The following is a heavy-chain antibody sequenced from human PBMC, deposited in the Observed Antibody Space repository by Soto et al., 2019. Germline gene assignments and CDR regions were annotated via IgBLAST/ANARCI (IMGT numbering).Heavy chain of an antibody. V-gene: IGHV3-9*01. CDR3: AKDGRDCSSTSCYSGYYYYYYMDV. J-gene: IGHJ6*03. D-gene: IGHD2-2*01. CDR2: ISWNSGSI. CDR1: GFTFDDYA. Sequence: GGSLRLSCAASGFTFDDYAMHWVRQAPGKGLEWVSGISWNSGSIGYADSVKGRFTISRDNAKNSLYLQVNSLRAEDTALYYCAKDGRDCSSTSCYSGYYYYYYMDVWGKGTTVTVSS.